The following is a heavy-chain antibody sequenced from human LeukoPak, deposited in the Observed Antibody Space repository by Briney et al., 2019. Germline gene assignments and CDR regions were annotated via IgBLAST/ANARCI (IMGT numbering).Heavy chain of an antibody. D-gene: IGHD2-15*01. J-gene: IGHJ4*02. Sequence: GGSLRLSCAASGFSFSSYGMSWVRQAPGEGLEWVSSITGSTYSTYYADSVRGRFTISRDNSKNTLYLQMNSLRAEDTAVYYCAKDQLNRFCSGGSCSVTHDYWGQGTLVTVSS. CDR1: GFSFSSYG. CDR3: AKDQLNRFCSGGSCSVTHDY. CDR2: ITGSTYST. V-gene: IGHV3-23*01.